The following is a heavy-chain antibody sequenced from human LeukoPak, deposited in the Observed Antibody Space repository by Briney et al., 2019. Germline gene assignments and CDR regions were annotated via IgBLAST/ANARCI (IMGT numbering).Heavy chain of an antibody. CDR1: GGSISSGGYY. V-gene: IGHV4-31*11. Sequence: SETLSLTCADSGGSISSGGYYWSWIRQHPGKGLEWIGYIYYSGSTYYNPSLKSRVTISVDTSKNQFSLKLSSVTAADTAVYYCARVGNSPRPLDAFDIWGQGTMVTVSS. J-gene: IGHJ3*02. CDR3: ARVGNSPRPLDAFDI. CDR2: IYYSGST. D-gene: IGHD1/OR15-1a*01.